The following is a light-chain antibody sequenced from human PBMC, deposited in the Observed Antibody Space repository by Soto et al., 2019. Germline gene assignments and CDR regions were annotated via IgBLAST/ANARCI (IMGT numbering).Light chain of an antibody. J-gene: IGKJ1*01. CDR2: DAS. CDR1: QSISSW. Sequence: DIQMTQSPSTLSASVGAIVTINCRASQSISSWLAWYQQRPGKAPNLLIFDASTLESGVPSRFSGSGSGTTFTLTISSLQSDDFATYYCLQYNGYYRTFGQGTKVDIK. CDR3: LQYNGYYRT. V-gene: IGKV1-5*01.